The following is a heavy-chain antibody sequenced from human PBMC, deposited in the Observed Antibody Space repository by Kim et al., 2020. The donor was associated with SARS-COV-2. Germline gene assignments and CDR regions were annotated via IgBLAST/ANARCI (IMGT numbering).Heavy chain of an antibody. CDR2: VTYSGVT. Sequence: SETLSLTCAVYGESFSPNYWSWVRQAPGKGLEWIGEVTYSGVTSYNPSFKRRLTMSVDTAKNQFSLRLSSLTAADTAVYFCARGKPSQPQLIGLSLFYY. V-gene: IGHV4-34*01. D-gene: IGHD2-2*01. CDR1: GESFSPNY. CDR3: ARGKPSQPQLIGLSLFYY. J-gene: IGHJ6*01.